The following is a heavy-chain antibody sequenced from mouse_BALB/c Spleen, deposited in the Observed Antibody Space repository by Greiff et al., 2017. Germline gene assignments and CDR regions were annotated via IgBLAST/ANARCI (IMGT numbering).Heavy chain of an antibody. J-gene: IGHJ2*01. CDR1: GYAFTNYL. CDR3: ARSRRYDGFDC. V-gene: IGHV1-54*01. Sequence: QVQLQQSGAELVRPGTSVKVSCKASGYAFTNYLIEWVKQRPGQGLEWIGVINPGSGGTNYNEKFKGKATLTADKSSSTAYMQLSSLTSDDSAVYCCARSRRYDGFDCWGRGTTRTVSS. CDR2: INPGSGGT. D-gene: IGHD2-14*01.